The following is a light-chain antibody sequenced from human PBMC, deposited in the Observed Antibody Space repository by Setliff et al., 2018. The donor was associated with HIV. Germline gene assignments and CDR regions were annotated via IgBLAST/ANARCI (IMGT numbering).Light chain of an antibody. Sequence: QSALTQPASVSGSPGQSITISCTGTSSDVGSYNYVSWYQQHPGKAPKLIIYGVNNRPSGISNRFSGSKSANTASLTISGLQAEDEADYYCSSYTTTSTPYVFGTGTKSPS. J-gene: IGLJ1*01. CDR1: SSDVGSYNY. CDR3: SSYTTTSTPYV. V-gene: IGLV2-14*01. CDR2: GVN.